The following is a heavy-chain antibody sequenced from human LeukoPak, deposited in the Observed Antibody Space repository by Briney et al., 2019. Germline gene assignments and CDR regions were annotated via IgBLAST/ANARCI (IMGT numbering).Heavy chain of an antibody. V-gene: IGHV3-74*01. CDR2: INSDGSST. D-gene: IGHD4-23*01. J-gene: IGHJ4*02. CDR3: AREGGNSCVDH. CDR1: GFTFSNYW. Sequence: GGSLRLSCAASGFTFSNYWMHWVRQAPGKGLVWVSRINSDGSSTSYADSVKGRFTISRDNAKNTLYMQMNSLRAEDTAVYYCAREGGNSCVDHWGQGTLVTVSS.